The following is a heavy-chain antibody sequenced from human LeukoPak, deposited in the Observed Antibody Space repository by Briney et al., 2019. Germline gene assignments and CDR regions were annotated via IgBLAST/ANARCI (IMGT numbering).Heavy chain of an antibody. CDR3: ARGSNWNYVLAY. V-gene: IGHV1-69*05. Sequence: SVKVSCKASGGTFSSYAISWVRQAPGQGLEWMGGIIPIFGTANYAQKFQGRVTITTDESTSTAYMELSSLRSEDTAVYYCARGSNWNYVLAYWGQGTLVTASS. J-gene: IGHJ4*02. CDR1: GGTFSSYA. D-gene: IGHD1-7*01. CDR2: IIPIFGTA.